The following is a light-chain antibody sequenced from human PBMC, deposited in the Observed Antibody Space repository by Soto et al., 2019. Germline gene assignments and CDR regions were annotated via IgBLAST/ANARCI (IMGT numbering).Light chain of an antibody. J-gene: IGKJ1*01. CDR3: QQSYNSPST. CDR2: AAS. Sequence: DLQMTQSPSSLSASVGDRVTITCRTGQNIVTYLNWYQHQPGKAPKLLIYAASSLQSGVPSRFSGSGSGTDFTLTINSLQPEDFATYYCQQSYNSPSTFGQGTKVEI. V-gene: IGKV1-39*01. CDR1: QNIVTY.